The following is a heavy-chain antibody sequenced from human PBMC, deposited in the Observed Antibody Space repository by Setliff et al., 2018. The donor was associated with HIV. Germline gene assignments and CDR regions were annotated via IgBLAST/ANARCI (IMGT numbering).Heavy chain of an antibody. CDR3: ARGIRTAAAPTFDH. CDR2: VYYGGIT. V-gene: IGHV4-59*01. D-gene: IGHD6-13*01. J-gene: IGHJ4*02. Sequence: SEILSLTCTVSGVATDSNYWTWIRQSPGKGLEWIGYVYYGGITNYSPSLKSRVSISIDTSKNQFYLNLGSVTTADTAVYFCARGIRTAAAPTFDHWGQGALVTVSS. CDR1: GVATDSNY.